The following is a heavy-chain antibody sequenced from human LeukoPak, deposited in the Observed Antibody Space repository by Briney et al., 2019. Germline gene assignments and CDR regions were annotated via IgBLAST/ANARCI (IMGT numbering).Heavy chain of an antibody. CDR3: AKDGLTIFGVVTRDAFDI. D-gene: IGHD3-3*01. Sequence: PGGSLTLSCAASGFTFSSYGMHWVRQAPPQGMEWVAFIRYDGSNKYYADSVKGRFTISRDNSKNTLYLQMNSLRAEDTAVYYCAKDGLTIFGVVTRDAFDIWGQGTMVTVSS. V-gene: IGHV3-30*02. J-gene: IGHJ3*02. CDR2: IRYDGSNK. CDR1: GFTFSSYG.